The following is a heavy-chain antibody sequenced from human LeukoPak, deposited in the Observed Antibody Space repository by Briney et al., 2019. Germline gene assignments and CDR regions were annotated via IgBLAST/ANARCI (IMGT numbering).Heavy chain of an antibody. Sequence: PGGSLRLSCAASGFTFSSYAMSWVRQAPGKGLEWVSHISGGGGSRSTYYADSVKGRFTISRDNSKNTLYLQMNSLRAEDTAVYYCAARYYYDRPHPYHDYWGQGTLVTVSS. V-gene: IGHV3-23*01. D-gene: IGHD3-22*01. J-gene: IGHJ4*02. CDR2: ISGGGGSRST. CDR1: GFTFSSYA. CDR3: AARYYYDRPHPYHDY.